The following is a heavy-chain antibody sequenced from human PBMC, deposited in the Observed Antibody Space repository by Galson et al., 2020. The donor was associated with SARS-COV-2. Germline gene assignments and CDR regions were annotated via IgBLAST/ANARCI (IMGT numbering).Heavy chain of an antibody. CDR3: ARDSYCSGGRCYYYGMDV. V-gene: IGHV3-7*03. D-gene: IGHD2-15*01. CDR2: IKQDGSEK. J-gene: IGHJ6*02. Sequence: APGKGLEWVANIKQDGSEKYYVDSVKGRFTISRDNAKNSLYLQMNSLRAEDTAVYYCARDSYCSGGRCYYYGMDVWGQGTTVTVSS.